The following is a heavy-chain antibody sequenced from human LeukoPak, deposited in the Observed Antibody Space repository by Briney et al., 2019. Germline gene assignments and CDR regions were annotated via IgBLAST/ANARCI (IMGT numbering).Heavy chain of an antibody. CDR1: GFTFSSYA. V-gene: IGHV3-23*01. D-gene: IGHD6-19*01. CDR2: ISGGGEST. J-gene: IGHJ4*02. Sequence: GGSLRLSCAASGFTFSSYAMSWVRQAPGKGLEWVSSISGGGESTYYADSVKGRFTVSRDNSKNTLYLQINSLRGEDTAVYYCAKGKYSSGGVPDYWGQGTLVTVSS. CDR3: AKGKYSSGGVPDY.